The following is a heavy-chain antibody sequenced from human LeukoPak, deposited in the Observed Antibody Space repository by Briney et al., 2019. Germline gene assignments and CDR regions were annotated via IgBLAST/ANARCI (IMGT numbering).Heavy chain of an antibody. Sequence: GSSVKVSCKASGGTFSSYAISWVRQAPGQGLERMGRIIPILGIANYAQKFQGRATITADKSTSTAYMELSSLRSEDTAVYYCARNLNSSSWPFRWGQGTMVTVSS. V-gene: IGHV1-69*04. CDR3: ARNLNSSSWPFR. D-gene: IGHD6-13*01. CDR1: GGTFSSYA. CDR2: IIPILGIA. J-gene: IGHJ3*01.